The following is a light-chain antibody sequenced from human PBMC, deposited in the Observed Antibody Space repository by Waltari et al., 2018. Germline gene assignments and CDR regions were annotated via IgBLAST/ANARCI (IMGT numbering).Light chain of an antibody. V-gene: IGKV3-20*01. CDR2: QTS. CDR3: QMYVNLPAT. Sequence: EIVLTQSPGTPSLSLGVRATLSCRASQRVGKCLAWYQLKPGQAPRLLIYQTSSRATGIPDRFSGSGSGTDFSLTISRLEPEDFAVYHCQMYVNLPATFGQGTKVEI. CDR1: QRVGKC. J-gene: IGKJ1*01.